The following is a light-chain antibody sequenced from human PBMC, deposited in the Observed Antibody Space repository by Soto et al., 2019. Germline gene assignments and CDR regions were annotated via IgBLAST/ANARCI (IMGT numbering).Light chain of an antibody. CDR3: QKYNSAPHT. CDR2: AAS. CDR1: QVISIY. Sequence: DIQMTQSPSSLSASVGDRVTITCRASQVISIYLAWYQQKPGKVPKLLIYAASTLQSGVPSRFSGSGSGTDFTLTISSLQPEDVATYYCQKYNSAPHTFGQGTKLEIK. V-gene: IGKV1-27*01. J-gene: IGKJ2*01.